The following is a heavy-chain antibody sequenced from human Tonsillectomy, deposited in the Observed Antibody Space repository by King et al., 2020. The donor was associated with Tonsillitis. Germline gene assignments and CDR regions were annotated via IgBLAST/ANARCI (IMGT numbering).Heavy chain of an antibody. J-gene: IGHJ4*02. D-gene: IGHD3-16*01. Sequence: VQLVESGGGVVQPGRSLRLSCAASGFTFSSYAMHWVRQAPGKGLEWVAVISYDGSNKYSADSVKGRFTISRDNAKNTLYLQMNSLRAEDTAVYYCARGXYDYVWGSXXYXXQGTLVTVSS. CDR3: ARGXYDYVWGSXXY. V-gene: IGHV3-30*01. CDR2: ISYDGSNK. CDR1: GFTFSSYA.